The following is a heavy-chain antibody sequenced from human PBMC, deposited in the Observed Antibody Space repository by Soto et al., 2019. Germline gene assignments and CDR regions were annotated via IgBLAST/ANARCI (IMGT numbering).Heavy chain of an antibody. CDR2: VKDGGHT. V-gene: IGHV4-34*01. CDR1: GGSLSGYY. CDR3: ATSNWFDP. J-gene: IGHJ5*02. Sequence: PSETLSLTCAVTGGSLSGYYWSWIRQPPGKGLEWIGEVKDGGHTNYSPSLRGRVTISSDTSNNQFSLRLNPVTAADTGVYYCATSNWFDPWGQGTLVTVSS.